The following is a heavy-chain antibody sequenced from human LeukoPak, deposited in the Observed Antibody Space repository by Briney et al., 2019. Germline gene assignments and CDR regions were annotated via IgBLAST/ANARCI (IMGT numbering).Heavy chain of an antibody. J-gene: IGHJ4*02. CDR3: ARGGYCTNGVCYINFDY. D-gene: IGHD2-8*01. Sequence: PRASVKVSCKASGYTFTSYAMNWVRQAPGQGLEWMGWINPNSGGTNYAQKFQGRVTMTRDTSISTAYMELSRLRSDDTAVYYCARGGYCTNGVCYINFDYWGQGTLVTVSP. V-gene: IGHV1-2*02. CDR2: INPNSGGT. CDR1: GYTFTSYA.